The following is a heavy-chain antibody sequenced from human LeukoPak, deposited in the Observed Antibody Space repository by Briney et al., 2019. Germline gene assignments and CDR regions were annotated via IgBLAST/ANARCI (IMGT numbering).Heavy chain of an antibody. V-gene: IGHV1-18*01. J-gene: IGHJ3*02. Sequence: GASVKVSCKASGYTFTSYGISWVRQAPGQGLEWMGWISAYNGNTNYAQKLQGRVTMTTDTSTSTAYMELRSLRSDDTAVYYCARDSPPDYYEATGGAFDIWGQGTMVTVSS. CDR1: GYTFTSYG. D-gene: IGHD3-22*01. CDR3: ARDSPPDYYEATGGAFDI. CDR2: ISAYNGNT.